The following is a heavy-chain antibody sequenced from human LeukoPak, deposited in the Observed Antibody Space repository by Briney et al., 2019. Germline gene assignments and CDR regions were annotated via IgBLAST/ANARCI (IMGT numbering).Heavy chain of an antibody. D-gene: IGHD3-22*01. CDR1: GYTFTSYG. Sequence: GASVKVSCKASGYTFTSYGISWVRQAPGQGLEWMGWISAYNGNTNYAQKFQGRVTMTRDTSISTAYMELSRLRSDDTAVYYCAREYYDSSGTVDYWGQGTLVTVSS. CDR2: ISAYNGNT. CDR3: AREYYDSSGTVDY. J-gene: IGHJ4*02. V-gene: IGHV1-18*01.